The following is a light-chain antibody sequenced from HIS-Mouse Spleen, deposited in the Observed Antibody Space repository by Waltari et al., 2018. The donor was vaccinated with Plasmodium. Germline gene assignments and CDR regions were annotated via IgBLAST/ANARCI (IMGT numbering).Light chain of an antibody. CDR3: YSTDSSGNHRV. J-gene: IGLJ3*02. CDR2: EES. V-gene: IGLV3-10*01. Sequence: SYELTQPPSVSVSPGQTARITCSGDAFPKKYAYWYQQKSGQAPVLVIYEESKRPSGLPERFPGSSSGTMATLTISGAQVEDEADYYCYSTDSSGNHRVFGGGTKLTVL. CDR1: AFPKKY.